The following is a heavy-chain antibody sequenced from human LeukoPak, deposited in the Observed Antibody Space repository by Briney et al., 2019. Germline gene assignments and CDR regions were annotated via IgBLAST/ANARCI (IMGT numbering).Heavy chain of an antibody. V-gene: IGHV3-53*01. CDR1: GFTVNNNY. D-gene: IGHD3-3*01. Sequence: GGSLRLSCAASGFTVNNNYMSWVRQAPGKGLEWVSVILSGGTTFYADSVKGRFTISRDNSKNTLYLQMNNLRGEDTAVYYCARSHADFWSGYWGNWFDPWGQGTLVTVSS. J-gene: IGHJ5*02. CDR3: ARSHADFWSGYWGNWFDP. CDR2: ILSGGTT.